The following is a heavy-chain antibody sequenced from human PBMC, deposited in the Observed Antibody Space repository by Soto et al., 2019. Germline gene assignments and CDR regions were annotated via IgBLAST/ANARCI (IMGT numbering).Heavy chain of an antibody. CDR3: ASFGNMVYQGAFDI. J-gene: IGHJ3*02. CDR1: GYTFTSYD. D-gene: IGHD2-8*01. Sequence: QVPLVQSGAEVKKPGASVKVSCKASGYTFTSYDINWVRQATGQGLEWMGWMNPNSGNTGYAQKFQGRVTMTRNTSISTAYMELSSLRSEDTAVYYCASFGNMVYQGAFDIWGQGTMVTVSS. V-gene: IGHV1-8*01. CDR2: MNPNSGNT.